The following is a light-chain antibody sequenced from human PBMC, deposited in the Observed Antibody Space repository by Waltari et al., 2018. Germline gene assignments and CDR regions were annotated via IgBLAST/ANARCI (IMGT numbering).Light chain of an antibody. J-gene: IGKJ1*01. CDR1: QSVYTTY. Sequence: IVLTQSPATLSLSPGQRATLSCRASQSVYTTYLAWYQQKPGQAPRLLIYSSSNSATGIPDRFSGSGSGTDFTLTISILEPGDFAVYYCQQYGTSPWTFGQGTKVEIK. CDR3: QQYGTSPWT. CDR2: SSS. V-gene: IGKV3-20*01.